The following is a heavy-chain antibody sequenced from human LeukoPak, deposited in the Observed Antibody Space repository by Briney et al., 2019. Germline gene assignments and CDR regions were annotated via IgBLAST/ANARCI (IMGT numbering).Heavy chain of an antibody. CDR3: ARDYYGSGSSSEIYYHYGMDV. Sequence: SETLSLTWTVSGGSISSGDYYWSWIRQPPGKGLEWIGYIYYSGSTYYNPSLKSRVTISVDTSKNQFSLKLSSVTAADTAVYYCARDYYGSGSSSEIYYHYGMDVWGKGTTVTVSS. J-gene: IGHJ6*04. D-gene: IGHD3-10*01. CDR1: GGSISSGDYY. CDR2: IYYSGST. V-gene: IGHV4-30-4*01.